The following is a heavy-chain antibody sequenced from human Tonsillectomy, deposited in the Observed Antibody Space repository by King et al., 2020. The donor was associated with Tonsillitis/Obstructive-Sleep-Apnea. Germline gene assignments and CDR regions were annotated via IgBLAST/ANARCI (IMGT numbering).Heavy chain of an antibody. CDR1: GFTFSTYT. CDR2: ISSRGSTI. J-gene: IGHJ6*03. Sequence: VQLVESGGHLVQPGGSLRLSCVASGFTFSTYTMTWVRQAPGKGPEWISYISSRGSTILYADSVRGRFTISRDNAKNSLYLQMDSLRDEDTAVYYCARPHRPSYYSYMDVWGKGTTVTVSS. V-gene: IGHV3-48*02. CDR3: ARPHRPSYYSYMDV.